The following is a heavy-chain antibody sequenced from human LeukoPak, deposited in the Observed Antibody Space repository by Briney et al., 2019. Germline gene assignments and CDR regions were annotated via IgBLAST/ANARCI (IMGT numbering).Heavy chain of an antibody. D-gene: IGHD3-10*01. CDR3: AREISGTYYNPLGYMDV. CDR1: GGSIGIYY. Sequence: SETLSLTCSVSGGSIGIYYWIWMRKPAGKGLEGIGRIFTSGIANYNPSLKSRVTMSVDTSKNQFSLNLSSVTAADTAVYYCAREISGTYYNPLGYMDVWGKGTTVTVSS. J-gene: IGHJ6*03. CDR2: IFTSGIA. V-gene: IGHV4-4*07.